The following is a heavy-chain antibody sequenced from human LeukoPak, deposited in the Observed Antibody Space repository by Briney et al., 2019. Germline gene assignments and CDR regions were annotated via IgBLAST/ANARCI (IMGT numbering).Heavy chain of an antibody. J-gene: IGHJ4*02. CDR2: IYTSGST. CDR1: GGSISSYY. V-gene: IGHV4-4*07. Sequence: PSETLSLTCTISGGSISSYYWSWIRQPAGKGLEWIGRIYTSGSTNYNASLKSRVSMSVDTSKNQFSLKLSSVTAADTAVFYCARENSGSYREFDYWGQGTLVTVSS. CDR3: ARENSGSYREFDY. D-gene: IGHD1-26*01.